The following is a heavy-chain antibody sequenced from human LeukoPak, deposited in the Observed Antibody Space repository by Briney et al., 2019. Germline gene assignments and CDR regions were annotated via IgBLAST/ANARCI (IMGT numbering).Heavy chain of an antibody. CDR2: IYYSGST. Sequence: SETLSLTCTVSGGSISSYYWSWIRQPPGKGLEWIGYIYYSGSTNYNPSLKSRVTISVDTSKNQFSLKLSSVTAADTAVYYCARDMGSSDDAFDIWGQGAMDTVSS. CDR1: GGSISSYY. V-gene: IGHV4-59*01. D-gene: IGHD6-6*01. J-gene: IGHJ3*02. CDR3: ARDMGSSDDAFDI.